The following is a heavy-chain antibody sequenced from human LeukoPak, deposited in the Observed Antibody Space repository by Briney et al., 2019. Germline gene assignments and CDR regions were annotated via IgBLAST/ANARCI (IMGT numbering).Heavy chain of an antibody. CDR1: GFSFSRYW. Sequence: GGSLRLSCAGSGFSFSRYWMAWVRQAPGKGLEWLASINQDVSRIHYVDSVKGRFTISRDNAKSSLFLQMTSLRVEDTAVYYCARLKDDVTKFDYWGQGTLVTVSS. V-gene: IGHV3-7*01. CDR3: ARLKDDVTKFDY. CDR2: INQDVSRI. D-gene: IGHD2-8*01. J-gene: IGHJ4*02.